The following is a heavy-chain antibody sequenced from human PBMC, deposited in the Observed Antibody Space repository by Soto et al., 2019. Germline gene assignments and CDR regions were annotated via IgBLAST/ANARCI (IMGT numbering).Heavy chain of an antibody. CDR2: ISGSGGST. CDR3: ASPPGYSSSWYYYYMDV. Sequence: GGSLRLSCAASGFTFSSYAMSWVRQAPGKGLEWVSAISGSGGSTYYADSVKGRFTISRDNSKNTLYLQMNSLRAEDTAVYYCASPPGYSSSWYYYYMDVWGKGTTVTVSS. V-gene: IGHV3-23*01. D-gene: IGHD6-13*01. CDR1: GFTFSSYA. J-gene: IGHJ6*03.